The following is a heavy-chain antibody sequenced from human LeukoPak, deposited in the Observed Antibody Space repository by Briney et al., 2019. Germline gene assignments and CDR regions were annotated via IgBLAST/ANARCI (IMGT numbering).Heavy chain of an antibody. CDR3: ARDQQLGY. CDR2: INHNGNVN. Sequence: GGSLRLPCAASGFTFSSYWMNWARQAPGKGLEWVASINHNGNVNYYVDSVKGRFTISRDNAKNSLYLQMNSLRAEDTAVYYCARDQQLGYWGQGTLVTVSS. V-gene: IGHV3-7*03. D-gene: IGHD6-6*01. J-gene: IGHJ4*02. CDR1: GFTFSSYW.